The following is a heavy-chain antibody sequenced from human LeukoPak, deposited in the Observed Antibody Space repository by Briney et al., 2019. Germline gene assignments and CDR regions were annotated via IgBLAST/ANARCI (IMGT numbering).Heavy chain of an antibody. D-gene: IGHD3-9*01. V-gene: IGHV4-34*01. CDR2: INHSGTT. Sequence: SETLSLTCTIYGGPFNGYYWSWIRQPPGKGLEWIGEINHSGTTNYNPSLESRVTISVDTSKNQFSLKLSSMTAADTAVYYCARERPTVLRYFDWSNHDAFDIWGQGTMVTVSS. CDR3: ARERPTVLRYFDWSNHDAFDI. J-gene: IGHJ3*02. CDR1: GGPFNGYY.